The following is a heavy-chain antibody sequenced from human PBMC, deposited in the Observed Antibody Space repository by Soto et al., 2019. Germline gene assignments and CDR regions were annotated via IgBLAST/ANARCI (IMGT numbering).Heavy chain of an antibody. V-gene: IGHV3-30*18. Sequence: PGGSLRLSCAASGFTFSSYGMHWVRQAPGKGLEWVAVISYDGSNKYYADSVKGRFTISRDNSKNTLYLQMNSLRAEDTAVYYCAKNRIGITEALVYWGQGTLVTVSS. D-gene: IGHD2-15*01. J-gene: IGHJ4*02. CDR3: AKNRIGITEALVY. CDR1: GFTFSSYG. CDR2: ISYDGSNK.